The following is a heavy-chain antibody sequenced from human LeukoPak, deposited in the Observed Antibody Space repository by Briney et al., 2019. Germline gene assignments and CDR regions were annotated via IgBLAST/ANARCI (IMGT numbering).Heavy chain of an antibody. J-gene: IGHJ4*02. V-gene: IGHV3-21*01. Sequence: GGSLRLSCTASGFTFGDYAMNWVRQAPGKGLEWVASISDRGTYIYYADSVKGRFTISRDNAKNSLYLQMNSLRAEDTAVYYCANHLACGSTSCPPFDSWGQGTLVTVSS. D-gene: IGHD2-2*01. CDR2: ISDRGTYI. CDR1: GFTFGDYA. CDR3: ANHLACGSTSCPPFDS.